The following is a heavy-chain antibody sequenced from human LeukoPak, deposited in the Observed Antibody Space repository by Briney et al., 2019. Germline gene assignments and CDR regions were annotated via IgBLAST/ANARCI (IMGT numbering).Heavy chain of an antibody. V-gene: IGHV4-59*08. Sequence: SETLSLTCAVSGGSISSYYWSWIRQPPGKGLEWIGYIYYSGSTNYNPSLKSRVTISVDTSKNQFSLKLSSVTAADTAVYYCAREAVAGASFDLWGRGTLVTVSS. CDR3: AREAVAGASFDL. D-gene: IGHD6-19*01. CDR1: GGSISSYY. CDR2: IYYSGST. J-gene: IGHJ2*01.